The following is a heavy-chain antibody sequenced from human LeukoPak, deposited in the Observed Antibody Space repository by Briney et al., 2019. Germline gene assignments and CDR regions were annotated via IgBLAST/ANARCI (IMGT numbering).Heavy chain of an antibody. J-gene: IGHJ4*02. D-gene: IGHD6-19*01. Sequence: GGTLRLSCAASGFTFSSYAMSWVRQAPGKGLEWVSAISGSGGSTYYADSVKGRFTISRDNSKNTLYLQMNSLRAEDTAVYYCAKVHPLVGGWGPFDYWGQGTLVTVSS. CDR1: GFTFSSYA. CDR2: ISGSGGST. V-gene: IGHV3-23*01. CDR3: AKVHPLVGGWGPFDY.